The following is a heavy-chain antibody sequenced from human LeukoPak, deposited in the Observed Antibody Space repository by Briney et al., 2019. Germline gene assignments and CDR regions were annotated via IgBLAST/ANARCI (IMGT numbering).Heavy chain of an antibody. Sequence: KASETLSLTCTVSGGSIGSSSYYWGWIRQPPGKGLEWIGIIYYSGTTYYNPSLKSRVTISVDTSKSQFSLKLSSVTAADTAVYYCARTYGDYRPNNWFDPWGQGTLVTVSS. J-gene: IGHJ5*02. CDR3: ARTYGDYRPNNWFDP. V-gene: IGHV4-39*01. D-gene: IGHD4-17*01. CDR2: IYYSGTT. CDR1: GGSIGSSSYY.